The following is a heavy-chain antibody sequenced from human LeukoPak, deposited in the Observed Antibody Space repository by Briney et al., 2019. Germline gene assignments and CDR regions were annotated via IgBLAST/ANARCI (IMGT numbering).Heavy chain of an antibody. CDR2: INHSGST. J-gene: IGHJ4*02. V-gene: IGHV4-34*01. CDR1: CGSFSGYY. Sequence: SETLSLTWALYCGSFSGYYWSWIRQPPGKGLEWIGEINHSGSTNYNPSLKSRVTISVDTSKNQFSLKLSSVTAADTAVYYCARGRYLRYYDFWSGSDKDYYFDYWGQGTLVTVSS. D-gene: IGHD3-3*01. CDR3: ARGRYLRYYDFWSGSDKDYYFDY.